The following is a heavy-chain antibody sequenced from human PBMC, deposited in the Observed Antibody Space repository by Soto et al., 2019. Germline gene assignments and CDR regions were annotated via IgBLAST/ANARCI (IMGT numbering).Heavy chain of an antibody. CDR3: ARDPDTRGYYYYYMDV. CDR2: IWYDGSNK. D-gene: IGHD3-10*01. J-gene: IGHJ6*03. V-gene: IGHV3-33*01. CDR1: GFTFSSYG. Sequence: GGSLRLSCAASGFTFSSYGMHWVRQAPGKGLEWVAVIWYDGSNKYYADSVKGRFTISRDNSKNTMYLQMYSLRAEDTAVYYCARDPDTRGYYYYYMDVWGKGTTVTVSS.